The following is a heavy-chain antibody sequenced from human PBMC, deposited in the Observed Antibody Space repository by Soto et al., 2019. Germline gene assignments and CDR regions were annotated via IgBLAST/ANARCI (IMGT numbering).Heavy chain of an antibody. CDR3: ARHGTGDY. J-gene: IGHJ4*02. CDR2: IYYSGST. Sequence: SETLSLTCTVSGGSISSSSYYWGWIRQPPGKGLEWFGSIYYSGSTYYNPSIKSRVTISEDTSKNLFSLKLSAVTAADTAVYYCARHGTGDYWGQGTLVTVSS. V-gene: IGHV4-39*01. D-gene: IGHD1-7*01. CDR1: GGSISSSSYY.